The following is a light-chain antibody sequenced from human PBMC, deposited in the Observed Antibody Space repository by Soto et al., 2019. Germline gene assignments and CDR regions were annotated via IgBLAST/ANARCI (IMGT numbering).Light chain of an antibody. J-gene: IGKJ5*01. CDR1: QSVSSSY. CDR2: XXX. Sequence: EIVLTQSPGTLSLSPGERATLSCRASQSVSSSYLAWCQQRPGXXPXXXXXXXXXXXTGFPDRFRGRGSGTDFTLTISRLEPEDFAVDYCQQYGSSPITCGQGTRLEIK. V-gene: IGKV3-20*01. CDR3: QQYGSSPIT.